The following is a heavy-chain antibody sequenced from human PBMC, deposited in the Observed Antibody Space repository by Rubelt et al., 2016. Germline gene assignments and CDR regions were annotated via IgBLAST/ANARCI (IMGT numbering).Heavy chain of an antibody. CDR3: AREASGITVFGETAGWFDP. CDR1: GASISSGGYY. V-gene: IGHV4-31*03. CDR2: IYYTGST. Sequence: QVRLQESGPGLVKPSQTLSLTCTVSGASISSGGYYWAWIRQHPGKGLEWIGYIYYTGSTYYNPSLESRFSISVDTSKNQFSLERTSVTAADRAVYYCAREASGITVFGETAGWFDPWGQGTQVTVSS. D-gene: IGHD3-3*01. J-gene: IGHJ5*02.